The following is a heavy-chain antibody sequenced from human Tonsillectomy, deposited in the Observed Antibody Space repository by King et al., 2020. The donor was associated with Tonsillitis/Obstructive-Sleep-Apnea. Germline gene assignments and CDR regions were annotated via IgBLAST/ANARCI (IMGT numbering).Heavy chain of an antibody. CDR1: GFTFSSYA. Sequence: VQLVESGGGLVQPGGSLRLSCSASGFTFSSYAMHWVRQAPGKGLEYVSAISSNGGSTYYADSVKGRFTISRDNSKNTLYIQMSSLRAEDTAVYYCVKDGGYDYLGAFDIWGQGTMVTVSS. V-gene: IGHV3-64D*06. J-gene: IGHJ3*02. D-gene: IGHD5-12*01. CDR3: VKDGGYDYLGAFDI. CDR2: ISSNGGST.